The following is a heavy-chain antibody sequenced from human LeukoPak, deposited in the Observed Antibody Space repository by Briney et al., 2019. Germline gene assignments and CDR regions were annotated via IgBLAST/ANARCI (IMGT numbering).Heavy chain of an antibody. CDR1: GGFISSYY. CDR2: IYYSGST. V-gene: IGHV4-59*01. D-gene: IGHD3-9*01. Sequence: PSETLSLTCTVSGGFISSYYWSWIRQPPGKGLEWIGYIYYSGSTNYNPSLKSRVTISVDTSKNQFSLKLSSVTAADTAVYYCARVYYDILTGYPNDAFDNWGQGTMVTVSS. CDR3: ARVYYDILTGYPNDAFDN. J-gene: IGHJ3*02.